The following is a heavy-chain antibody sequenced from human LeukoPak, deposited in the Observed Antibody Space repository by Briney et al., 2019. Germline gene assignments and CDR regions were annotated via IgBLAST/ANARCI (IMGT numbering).Heavy chain of an antibody. CDR3: AKDLIAAGWFDP. D-gene: IGHD6-6*01. CDR1: GFSFSTDG. V-gene: IGHV3-30*18. CDR2: ISNDGSNK. J-gene: IGHJ5*02. Sequence: GGSLRLSCAASGFSFSTDGMHWVRQAPGKGLEWVAVISNDGSNKYYADSVKGRFTISRDNSKNTLYLQMNSLSVEDTAVYYCAKDLIAAGWFDPWGQGTMVTVSS.